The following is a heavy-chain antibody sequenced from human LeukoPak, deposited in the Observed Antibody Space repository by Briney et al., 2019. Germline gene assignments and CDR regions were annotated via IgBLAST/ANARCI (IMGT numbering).Heavy chain of an antibody. Sequence: GGSLRLSCAASGFTLSSYAMSWVRQAPGKGLERVSTISGSGDSTHYADSVKGRFTISRDNSKNTLYLQMNSLRAEDTAVYYCARDNAYFDYWGQGTLVTVSS. CDR3: ARDNAYFDY. CDR1: GFTLSSYA. V-gene: IGHV3-23*01. J-gene: IGHJ4*02. CDR2: ISGSGDST.